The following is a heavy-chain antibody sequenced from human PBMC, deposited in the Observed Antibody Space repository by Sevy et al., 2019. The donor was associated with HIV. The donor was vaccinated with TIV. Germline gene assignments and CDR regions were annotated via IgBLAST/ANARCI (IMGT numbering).Heavy chain of an antibody. D-gene: IGHD2-21*02. CDR1: GFSISSGYY. J-gene: IGHJ6*02. CDR2: IYHSRRT. Sequence: SETLSLTCTVSGFSISSGYYWGWIRQSPEKRLEWIGNIYHSRRTYYKPSLKSRVTISVDTSKNQFSLKLISVTAADTAGYYCARASAGDRLDYYGMDVWGQGTTVTVSS. V-gene: IGHV4-38-2*02. CDR3: ARASAGDRLDYYGMDV.